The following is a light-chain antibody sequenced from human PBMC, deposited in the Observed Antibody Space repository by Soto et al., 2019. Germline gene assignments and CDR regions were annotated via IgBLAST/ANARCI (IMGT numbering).Light chain of an antibody. CDR1: QRFLHTSNSRNY. CDR3: QHYFTTPIT. Sequence: IVMTQSQDSLAVSLGERATFNCKSGQRFLHTSNSRNYLAWYQQKPGQPPKSLIYWASTRESGVPDRFSGSGSGTDFTLTISSLQAEDVAVYYCQHYFTTPITFGGGAKVDIK. V-gene: IGKV4-1*01. CDR2: WAS. J-gene: IGKJ4*01.